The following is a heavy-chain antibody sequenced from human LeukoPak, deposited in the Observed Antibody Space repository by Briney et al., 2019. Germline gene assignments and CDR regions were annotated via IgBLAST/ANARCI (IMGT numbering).Heavy chain of an antibody. Sequence: PSEPLSLPCTVSGGPISGSSYYWGWIRQPPGKGLEWIGRIYYSGSTYYNPSLKSRVTISVDPSKKQFSLKLNSVTATDTAVYYCARRYGPWGQGTLVTVSS. CDR1: GGPISGSSYY. D-gene: IGHD3-16*01. V-gene: IGHV4-39*01. CDR3: ARRYGP. J-gene: IGHJ4*02. CDR2: IYYSGST.